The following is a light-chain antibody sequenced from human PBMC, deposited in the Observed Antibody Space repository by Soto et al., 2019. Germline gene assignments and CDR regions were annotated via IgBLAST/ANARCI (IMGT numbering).Light chain of an antibody. Sequence: EIVLTQSPGTLSLSPRERVTLSCRASQSVSSSYLAWYQQKLGQAPRLLIYGAYSRATGIPDRFSGGGSGTDFTLTISRLEPEDFAVYYCQQYGSSPAFGQGTRLEI. V-gene: IGKV3-20*01. CDR2: GAY. CDR3: QQYGSSPA. J-gene: IGKJ5*01. CDR1: QSVSSSY.